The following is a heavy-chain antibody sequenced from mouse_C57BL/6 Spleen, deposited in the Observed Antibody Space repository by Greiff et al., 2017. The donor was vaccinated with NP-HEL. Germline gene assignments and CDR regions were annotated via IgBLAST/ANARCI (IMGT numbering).Heavy chain of an antibody. D-gene: IGHD2-1*01. CDR1: GYTFTSYW. Sequence: QVQLKQPGTELVKPGASVKLSCKASGYTFTSYWMHWVKQRPGQGLEWIGNINPSNGGTNYNEKFKSKATLTVDKSSSTAYMQLSSLTSEDSAVYYCARGPYGNSRPWFAYWGQGTLVTVSA. V-gene: IGHV1-53*01. J-gene: IGHJ3*01. CDR3: ARGPYGNSRPWFAY. CDR2: INPSNGGT.